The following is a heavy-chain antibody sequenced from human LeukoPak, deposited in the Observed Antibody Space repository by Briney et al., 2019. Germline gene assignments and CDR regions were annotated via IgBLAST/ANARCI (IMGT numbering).Heavy chain of an antibody. Sequence: ASVKVSCKVSGYTLTELSMHWVRQAPGKGLEWMGGFDPEDGETIYAQKFQGRVAMTEDTSTDTAYMELSSLRSEDTAAYYCATVAPEDYYFDYWGQGTLVTVSS. V-gene: IGHV1-24*01. J-gene: IGHJ4*02. CDR2: FDPEDGET. D-gene: IGHD3/OR15-3a*01. CDR3: ATVAPEDYYFDY. CDR1: GYTLTELS.